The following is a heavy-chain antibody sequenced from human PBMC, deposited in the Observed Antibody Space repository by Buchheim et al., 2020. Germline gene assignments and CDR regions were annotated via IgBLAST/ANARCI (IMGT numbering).Heavy chain of an antibody. D-gene: IGHD4-17*01. V-gene: IGHV3-30-3*01. Sequence: QVQLVESGGGVVQPGRSLRLSCVASGFTFSNYAMHWVRQAPGKGLEWVAVMPYDGGNKYYAESVKGRFTISRDNSKNTLYLQMNSLRGEDTAVYHCARPTVTIQTRYLDHWGQGTL. CDR1: GFTFSNYA. J-gene: IGHJ4*02. CDR3: ARPTVTIQTRYLDH. CDR2: MPYDGGNK.